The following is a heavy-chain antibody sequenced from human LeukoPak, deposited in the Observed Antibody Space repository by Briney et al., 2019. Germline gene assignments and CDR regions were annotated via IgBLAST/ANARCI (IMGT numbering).Heavy chain of an antibody. J-gene: IGHJ5*02. Sequence: PSETLSLTCTVSGGPISSYQWSWIRRPPGKGLEWIGYIYYTGSTNYHPSLKSRITISLDTSKNQFSLKLSSVTAADTAVYYCARRTTVTPNWFDPWGQGTLVTVSS. CDR3: ARRTTVTPNWFDP. CDR2: IYYTGST. D-gene: IGHD4-17*01. CDR1: GGPISSYQ. V-gene: IGHV4-59*08.